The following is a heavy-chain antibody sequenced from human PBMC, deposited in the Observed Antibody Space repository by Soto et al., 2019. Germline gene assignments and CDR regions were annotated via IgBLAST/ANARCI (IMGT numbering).Heavy chain of an antibody. J-gene: IGHJ3*01. CDR2: IYYNGDT. D-gene: IGHD1-20*01. Sequence: QLQLKQSGPGLVKPWETLSLTCTVSGGSVSSGSFYWGWIRQPPGKGLEWIGDIYYNGDTYYNPSLKSRVSISVDTSENQFYRKLSYVPAADTEVYYCERRDIDNCSQGHSFACWGQGTMVAVSS. CDR3: ERRDIDNCSQGHSFAC. CDR1: GGSVSSGSFY. V-gene: IGHV4-39*01.